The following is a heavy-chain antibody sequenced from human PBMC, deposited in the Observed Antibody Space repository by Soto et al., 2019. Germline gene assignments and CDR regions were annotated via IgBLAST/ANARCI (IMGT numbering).Heavy chain of an antibody. J-gene: IGHJ6*02. CDR3: ARAGYSAYDNLVQLYYYGMDV. V-gene: IGHV3-48*01. D-gene: IGHD5-12*01. CDR2: IGIGSSTK. Sequence: GGSLRLSCAASGFTFRNYGMNWVRQAPGKGLEWVSYIGIGSSTKYYADSVKGRFTISRDNAKNSLYLQMNSLRAEDTAVYYCARAGYSAYDNLVQLYYYGMDVWGQGTTVTVSS. CDR1: GFTFRNYG.